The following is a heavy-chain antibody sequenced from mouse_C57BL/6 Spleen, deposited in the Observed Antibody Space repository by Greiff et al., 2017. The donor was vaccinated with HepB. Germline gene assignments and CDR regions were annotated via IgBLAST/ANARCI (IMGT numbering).Heavy chain of an antibody. V-gene: IGHV1-80*01. Sequence: VQLQESGAELVKPGASVKISCKASGYAFSSYWMNWVKQRPGKGLEWIGQIYPGDGDTNYNGKFKGKATLTADKSSSTAYMQLSSLTSEDSAVYFCAREGTYGTYYFDYWGQGTTLTVSS. CDR2: IYPGDGDT. CDR1: GYAFSSYW. CDR3: AREGTYGTYYFDY. J-gene: IGHJ2*01. D-gene: IGHD2-1*01.